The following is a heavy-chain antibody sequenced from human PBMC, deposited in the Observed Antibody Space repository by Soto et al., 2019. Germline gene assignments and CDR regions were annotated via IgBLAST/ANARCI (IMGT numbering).Heavy chain of an antibody. CDR2: INHSGRV. CDR1: GGSFSGHS. CDR3: STRAYDTNGYYRFDP. J-gene: IGHJ5*01. D-gene: IGHD3-22*01. Sequence: SETLSLTCAVYGGSFSGHSWTWIRQSPGKGLEWIGDINHSGRVNYSPSLKGRVTISLDTSKNQFSLTLSAVTAADTAMYYCSTRAYDTNGYYRFDPWGQGTLVTAPQ. V-gene: IGHV4-34*01.